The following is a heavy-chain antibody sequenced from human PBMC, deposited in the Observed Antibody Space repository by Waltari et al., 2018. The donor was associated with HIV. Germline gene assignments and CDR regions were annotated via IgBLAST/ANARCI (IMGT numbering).Heavy chain of an antibody. Sequence: EVLLVESGGGLVQPGGSLRLSCAASGFSFSTSGMSWVRQAPGKGLEWVSYISTSSSTIYYADSVKGRFTISRDNAKNSLYLQMNSLRAEDTAVYYCARDRNSRGAFEIWGQGTMVTVSS. V-gene: IGHV3-48*01. J-gene: IGHJ3*02. CDR1: GFSFSTSG. D-gene: IGHD5-18*01. CDR2: ISTSSSTI. CDR3: ARDRNSRGAFEI.